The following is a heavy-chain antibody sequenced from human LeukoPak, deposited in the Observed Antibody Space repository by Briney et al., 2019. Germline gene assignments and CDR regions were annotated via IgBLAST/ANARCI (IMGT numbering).Heavy chain of an antibody. CDR2: IKQDGSEK. V-gene: IGHV3-7*01. CDR3: ARARSIAARPGTHFDY. D-gene: IGHD6-6*01. J-gene: IGHJ4*02. Sequence: PGGSLRLSCAASGFTFSSSWMSWVRQAPGKALEWVANIKQDGSEKYYVDSVKGRFTISRDNAKNSLYLQMNSRRAEDTAVYYCARARSIAARPGTHFDYWGQGTLVTVSS. CDR1: GFTFSSSW.